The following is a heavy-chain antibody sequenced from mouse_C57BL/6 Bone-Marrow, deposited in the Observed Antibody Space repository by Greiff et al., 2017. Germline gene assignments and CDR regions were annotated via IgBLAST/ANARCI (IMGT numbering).Heavy chain of an antibody. CDR1: GYTFTSYW. CDR3: TSGYFDD. CDR2: IYPGSSDT. V-gene: IGHV1-5*01. Sequence: EVQLLESGTVLARPGASVKMSCTTSGYTFTSYWMHWVKQRPGQGLEWIGAIYPGSSDTSYNEKFKGKAKLTAVTSASPAYMELSSRKNAESAVYYCTSGYFDDWGQGTTLTVSS. J-gene: IGHJ2*01.